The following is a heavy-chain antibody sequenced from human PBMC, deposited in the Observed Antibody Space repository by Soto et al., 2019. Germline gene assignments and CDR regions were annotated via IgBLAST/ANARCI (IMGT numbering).Heavy chain of an antibody. CDR2: ISSSSSFI. Sequence: XXSLRLSFAASGFTVSSNYMSWVLQAPGKGLEWVSSISSSSSFIYYADSVKGRFTISRDNAKNSLYLQMNSLRAEDTAVYYCARDLHDYVSFRFDPWGQGNLVTVSS. J-gene: IGHJ5*02. D-gene: IGHD3-16*01. CDR3: ARDLHDYVSFRFDP. V-gene: IGHV3-21*01. CDR1: GFTVSSNY.